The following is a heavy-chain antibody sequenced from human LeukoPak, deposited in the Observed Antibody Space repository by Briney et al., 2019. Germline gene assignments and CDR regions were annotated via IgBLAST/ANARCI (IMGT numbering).Heavy chain of an antibody. CDR1: GGSISSGGYY. J-gene: IGHJ4*02. CDR3: ARTVVIIHRYYFDY. D-gene: IGHD3-3*01. CDR2: IYYSGIT. Sequence: SETLSLTCTVSGGSISSGGYYWSWIRQHPGKGLEWIGYIYYSGITYYNPSLKSRVTISVDTSKNQFSLKLSSVTAADTAVYYCARTVVIIHRYYFDYWGQGTLVTVSS. V-gene: IGHV4-31*03.